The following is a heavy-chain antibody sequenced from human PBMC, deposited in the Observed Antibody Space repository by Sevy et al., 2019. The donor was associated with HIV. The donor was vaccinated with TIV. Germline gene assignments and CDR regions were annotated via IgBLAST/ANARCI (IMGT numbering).Heavy chain of an antibody. CDR3: TTGAYYYDSGGYRGFDY. J-gene: IGHJ4*02. CDR1: GFTCNNAW. V-gene: IGHV3-15*01. Sequence: GSLRLSCAASGFTCNNAWMSWVRQAPGKGLEWVGRIKSKTDGGTTDYAAPVKGRFTISRDDSKNTLYLQMNSLKTEDTAVYYCTTGAYYYDSGGYRGFDYWGQGTLVTV. CDR2: IKSKTDGGTT. D-gene: IGHD3-22*01.